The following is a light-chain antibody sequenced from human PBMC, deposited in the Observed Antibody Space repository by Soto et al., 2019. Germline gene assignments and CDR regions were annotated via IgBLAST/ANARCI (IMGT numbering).Light chain of an antibody. Sequence: IQMTQSSSSLSTSVGDRVTITCQASQDIKNYLIWYQHKAGRAPKLLIYDASTLETGVSSRFSGSGSGTHFTLTISSLQPEDIATYYCQQFDSVPCTFGQGTKLEMK. CDR3: QQFDSVPCT. V-gene: IGKV1-33*01. J-gene: IGKJ2*02. CDR2: DAS. CDR1: QDIKNY.